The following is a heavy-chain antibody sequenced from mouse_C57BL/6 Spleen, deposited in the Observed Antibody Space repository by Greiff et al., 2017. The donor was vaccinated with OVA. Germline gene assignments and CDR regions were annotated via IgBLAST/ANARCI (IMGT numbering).Heavy chain of an antibody. J-gene: IGHJ2*01. V-gene: IGHV1-64*01. CDR1: GYTFTSYW. CDR2: IHPNSGST. D-gene: IGHD1-1*01. CDR3: ARRGDDGSSDFDY. Sequence: QVQLKQPGAELVKPGASVKLSCKASGYTFTSYWMHWVKQRPGQGLEWIGMIHPNSGSTNYNEKFKSKATLTVDKSSSTAYMQLSSLTSEDSAVYYCARRGDDGSSDFDYWGQGTTLTVSS.